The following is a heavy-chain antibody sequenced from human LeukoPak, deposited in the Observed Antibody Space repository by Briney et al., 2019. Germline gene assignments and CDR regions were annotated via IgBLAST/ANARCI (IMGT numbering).Heavy chain of an antibody. Sequence: PSETLSLTCTVSGGSISSYYWSWIRQPPGKGLEWIGYIYYSGSTNYNPSLKSRVTISVDTSKNQFSLKLSSVTAADTAVYYCARALADTGYYYDSSGYHGTFDIWGQGTMVTVSS. CDR1: GGSISSYY. J-gene: IGHJ3*02. CDR3: ARALADTGYYYDSSGYHGTFDI. D-gene: IGHD3-22*01. V-gene: IGHV4-59*01. CDR2: IYYSGST.